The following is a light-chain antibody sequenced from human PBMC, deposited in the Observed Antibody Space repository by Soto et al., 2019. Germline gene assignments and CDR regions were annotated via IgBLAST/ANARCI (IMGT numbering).Light chain of an antibody. Sequence: AIQMTQSPSSLSASVGDRVTISCRASQGIGNDLGWYQQKPGKPPKVLIYGASTLQSGVPPRFSGSGSGTVFSLAISSLHPEVAATYYCLQYINYPLTFGPGTKVEIK. J-gene: IGKJ1*01. CDR2: GAS. V-gene: IGKV1-6*01. CDR1: QGIGND. CDR3: LQYINYPLT.